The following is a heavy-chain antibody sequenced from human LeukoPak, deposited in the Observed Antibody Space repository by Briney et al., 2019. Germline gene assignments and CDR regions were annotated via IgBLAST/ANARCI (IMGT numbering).Heavy chain of an antibody. CDR3: ATLDWNDGRDSKDFDY. CDR1: GYTFTSYG. Sequence: ASVKVSCKASGYTFTSYGISWVRQAPGQGLEWMGWISAYNGNTNYAQKLQGRVTMTTDTSTSTAYMELRSLRSDDTAVYYCATLDWNDGRDSKDFDYWGQGTLVTVSS. J-gene: IGHJ4*02. CDR2: ISAYNGNT. V-gene: IGHV1-18*01. D-gene: IGHD1-1*01.